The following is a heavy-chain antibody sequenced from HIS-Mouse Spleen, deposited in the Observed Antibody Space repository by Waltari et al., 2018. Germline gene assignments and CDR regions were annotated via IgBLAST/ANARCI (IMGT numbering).Heavy chain of an antibody. V-gene: IGHV4-39*07. CDR2: IYYSATT. Sequence: QLQLQESGPGLVKPSETLSLTCTVSGGPISSSSYYWGWIRQPPGKGLEWIGGIYYSATTYTNPSLKSRVTIPVDTSKNQFSLKLSSVTAADTAVYYCAREIPYSSSWYDWYFDLWGRGTLVTASS. D-gene: IGHD6-13*01. J-gene: IGHJ2*01. CDR1: GGPISSSSYY. CDR3: AREIPYSSSWYDWYFDL.